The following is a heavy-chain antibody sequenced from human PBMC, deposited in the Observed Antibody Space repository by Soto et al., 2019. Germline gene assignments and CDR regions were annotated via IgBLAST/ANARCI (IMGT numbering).Heavy chain of an antibody. Sequence: SETLSLTCAVYGGSFSGCYWSWIRQPPGKGLEWIGEINHSGGTNYNPSLKSRVTISVDTSKNQFSLKLSSVTAADTAVYYCARDITMIYWGQGTLVTVSS. CDR2: INHSGGT. V-gene: IGHV4-34*01. D-gene: IGHD3-22*01. CDR1: GGSFSGCY. J-gene: IGHJ4*02. CDR3: ARDITMIY.